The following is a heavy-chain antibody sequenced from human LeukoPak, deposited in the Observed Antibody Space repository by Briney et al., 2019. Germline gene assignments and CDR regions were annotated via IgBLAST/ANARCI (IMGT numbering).Heavy chain of an antibody. CDR2: ISGGGGSA. CDR1: DITLSSCV. Sequence: GGPQRLSCAASDITLSSCVMNWLRQAPGKRLEWGSVISGGGGSAYYAASVKGRFTISRDNSKNTLYLQMNSLRAEDTAVYYCAKGGKTLAGQFDYWGQGTLVTVSS. CDR3: AKGGKTLAGQFDY. J-gene: IGHJ4*02. V-gene: IGHV3-23*01. D-gene: IGHD6-19*01.